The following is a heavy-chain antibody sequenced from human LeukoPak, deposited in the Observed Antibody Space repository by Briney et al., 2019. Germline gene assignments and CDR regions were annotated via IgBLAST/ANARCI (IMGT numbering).Heavy chain of an antibody. D-gene: IGHD3-22*01. V-gene: IGHV4-34*01. Sequence: PSETLSLTCAVYGGSFSGYYWSWIRQPPGKGLEWIGEINHSGSTNYNPSLKSRVAISVDTSKNQFSLKLSSVTAADTAVYYSAREKGYYDSSGYTEYYFDYWGQGTLVTVPS. CDR3: AREKGYYDSSGYTEYYFDY. J-gene: IGHJ4*02. CDR1: GGSFSGYY. CDR2: INHSGST.